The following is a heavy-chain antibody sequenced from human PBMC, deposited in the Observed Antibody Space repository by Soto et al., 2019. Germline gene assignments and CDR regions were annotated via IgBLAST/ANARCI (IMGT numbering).Heavy chain of an antibody. CDR2: ISAYNGNT. Sequence: GASVKVSCKASGYTFTSYGISWVRQAPGQGLEWMGWISAYNGNTNYAQKLQGRVTMTTDTSTSTAYMELRSLRSDDTAVYYCARDAYYDSSGYTVDYWGRGTLVTVSS. CDR3: ARDAYYDSSGYTVDY. CDR1: GYTFTSYG. V-gene: IGHV1-18*01. J-gene: IGHJ4*02. D-gene: IGHD3-22*01.